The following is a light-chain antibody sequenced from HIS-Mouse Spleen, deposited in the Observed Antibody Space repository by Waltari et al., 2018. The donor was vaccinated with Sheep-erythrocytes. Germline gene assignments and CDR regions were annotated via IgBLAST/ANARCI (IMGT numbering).Light chain of an antibody. V-gene: IGKV2-30*01. Sequence: DVVMTQSPLSLPVTLGQPASISCRSSQSLVYSDGNTYLNWFQQRPGQSPRRLIYKVSNRDSGVPDRFSCSGSGIDFTQKSSRVDAEYVWLYYGMLATHGTFGQGTKVEIK. CDR1: QSLVYSDGNTY. CDR3: MLATHGT. CDR2: KVS. J-gene: IGKJ1*01.